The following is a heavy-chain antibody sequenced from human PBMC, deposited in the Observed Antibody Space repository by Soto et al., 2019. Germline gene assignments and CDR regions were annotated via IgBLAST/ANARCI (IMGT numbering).Heavy chain of an antibody. CDR3: ARLKLGYDFWSGYYDYYYYYMDV. CDR2: IYPGDSDT. D-gene: IGHD3-3*01. J-gene: IGHJ6*03. V-gene: IGHV5-51*01. Sequence: GESLKISCKGSGYSFTSYWIGWVRQMPGKGLEWMGIIYPGDSDTRYSPSFQGQVTISADKSISTAYLQWSSLKASDTAMYYCARLKLGYDFWSGYYDYYYYYMDVWGKGTTVTVS. CDR1: GYSFTSYW.